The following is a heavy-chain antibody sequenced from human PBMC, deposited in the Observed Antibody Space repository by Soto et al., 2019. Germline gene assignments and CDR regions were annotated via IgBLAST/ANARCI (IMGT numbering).Heavy chain of an antibody. J-gene: IGHJ6*02. D-gene: IGHD4-4*01. Sequence: ASVKVSCKAFGYTFTSYAIHWVRQAPGQRLDWMGWINAGNGNTKYSQKFQGRVTITRDTSASTAYMELSSLRSEDTAVYYCASSYSNYALIDYYYYGMDVWGQGTTVTVSS. V-gene: IGHV1-3*01. CDR3: ASSYSNYALIDYYYYGMDV. CDR1: GYTFTSYA. CDR2: INAGNGNT.